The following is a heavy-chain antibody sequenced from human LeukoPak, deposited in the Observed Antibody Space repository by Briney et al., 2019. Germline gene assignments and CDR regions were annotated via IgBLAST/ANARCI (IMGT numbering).Heavy chain of an antibody. CDR3: ARDRATYYYDSSGIYYFDY. Sequence: ASVTVSFKASGYTFTSYYMHWVRQAPGQGLEWMGLINPSGGSTSYAQKFQGRVTMTRDTSTSTVYMELSSLRSEDTAVYYCARDRATYYYDSSGIYYFDYWGQGTLVTVSS. D-gene: IGHD3-22*01. J-gene: IGHJ4*02. CDR1: GYTFTSYY. CDR2: INPSGGST. V-gene: IGHV1-46*01.